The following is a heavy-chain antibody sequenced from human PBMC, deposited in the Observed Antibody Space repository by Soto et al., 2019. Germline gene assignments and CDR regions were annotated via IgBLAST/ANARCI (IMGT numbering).Heavy chain of an antibody. D-gene: IGHD3-22*01. CDR1: GYSFTSYW. V-gene: IGHV5-51*01. CDR3: ARPYYYDSGVGGGYDAFDI. J-gene: IGHJ3*02. CDR2: IYPGDSDT. Sequence: PGESLKISCKGSGYSFTSYWIGWVRQMPGKGLEWMGIIYPGDSDTRYSPSFQGQVTISADKSISTAYLQWSSLKASDTAMYYCARPYYYDSGVGGGYDAFDIWGQGTMVTVSS.